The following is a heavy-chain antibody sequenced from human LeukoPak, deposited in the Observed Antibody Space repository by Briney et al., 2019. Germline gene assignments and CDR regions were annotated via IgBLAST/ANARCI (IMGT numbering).Heavy chain of an antibody. CDR1: GYTLAEIS. Sequence: ASVKVSCKVSGYTLAEISMHWVRQAPGKGLEWMGGFDPEEGETIYAQKFQGRVTMTEDTSTDTAYMELSSLRSEDMAVFYCVSDPITMIRGVIIEGFDPWGQGTLVTVSS. V-gene: IGHV1-24*01. CDR3: VSDPITMIRGVIIEGFDP. D-gene: IGHD3-10*01. CDR2: FDPEEGET. J-gene: IGHJ5*02.